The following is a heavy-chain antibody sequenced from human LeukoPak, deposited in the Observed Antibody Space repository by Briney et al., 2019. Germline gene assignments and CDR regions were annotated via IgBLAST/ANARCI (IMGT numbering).Heavy chain of an antibody. CDR1: GGSISSHY. CDR2: IYYSGST. Sequence: SETLSLTCTVSGGSISSHYWSWIRQPPGKGLEWIGYIYYSGSTNYNPSLNSRATMSVDTSKHQLSLKLNFVTAADTAVYYCARQGSGWYYFDYWGQGTVVTVSS. D-gene: IGHD6-19*01. V-gene: IGHV4-59*08. CDR3: ARQGSGWYYFDY. J-gene: IGHJ4*02.